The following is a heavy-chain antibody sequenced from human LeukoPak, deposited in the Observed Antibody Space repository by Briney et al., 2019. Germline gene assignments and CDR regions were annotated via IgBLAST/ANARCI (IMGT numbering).Heavy chain of an antibody. CDR3: ARAGYNRWDGVDY. CDR2: IYPGDSDT. V-gene: IGHV5-51*01. D-gene: IGHD5-12*01. CDR1: GYTFTNYW. J-gene: IGHJ4*02. Sequence: GESQKISCKGSGYTFTNYWIGWVRQMPGKGLEFMGIIYPGDSDTRYSPSFQGQVTISVDKSINTAHLQWSSLKASDNAMYYCARAGYNRWDGVDYWGQGTLVTVSS.